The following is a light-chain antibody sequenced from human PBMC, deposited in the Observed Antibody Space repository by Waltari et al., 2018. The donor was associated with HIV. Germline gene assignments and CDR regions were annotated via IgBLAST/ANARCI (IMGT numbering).Light chain of an antibody. CDR2: EVS. CDR3: TSYAGNNLV. Sequence: QSALTQPASVSGSPGQSITLSCTGTRSDVGNYDLVSWYQHLPGKAPKLMIYEVSKRPSGVSNRFSGSKSGNTASLTVSGLQAEDEADYYCTSYAGNNLVFGGGTKMTVL. CDR1: RSDVGNYDL. V-gene: IGLV2-14*02. J-gene: IGLJ2*01.